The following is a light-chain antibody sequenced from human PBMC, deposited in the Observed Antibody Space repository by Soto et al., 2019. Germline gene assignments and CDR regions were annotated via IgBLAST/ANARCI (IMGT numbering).Light chain of an antibody. CDR1: SGSIASNY. CDR2: EDN. Sequence: QSVSESPGKTVTISCTRSSGSIASNYVQWYQQRPGSAPTTVIYEDNQRPSGVPDRFSGSIDSSSNSASLTISGLKTEDEADYYCQSYDSSNHGVFGGGTQLTVL. J-gene: IGLJ3*02. CDR3: QSYDSSNHGV. V-gene: IGLV6-57*03.